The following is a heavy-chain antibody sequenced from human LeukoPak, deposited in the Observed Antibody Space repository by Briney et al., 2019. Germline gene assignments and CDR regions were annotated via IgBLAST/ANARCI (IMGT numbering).Heavy chain of an antibody. CDR3: ARVAYYYGSEIDY. CDR2: IYYSGST. J-gene: IGHJ4*02. Sequence: SETLSLTCTVSGGSISSYYWSWIRQPPGKGLEWIRYIYYSGSTNYNPSLKSRVTISVDTSKNQFSLKLSSVTAADTAVYYCARVAYYYGSEIDYWGQGTLVTVSS. CDR1: GGSISSYY. V-gene: IGHV4-59*01. D-gene: IGHD3-10*01.